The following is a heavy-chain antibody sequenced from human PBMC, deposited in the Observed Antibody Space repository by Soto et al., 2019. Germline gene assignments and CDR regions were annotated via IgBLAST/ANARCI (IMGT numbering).Heavy chain of an antibody. V-gene: IGHV4-59*01. CDR3: ARSYSGYEVDY. D-gene: IGHD5-12*01. CDR1: GGSISSYY. J-gene: IGHJ4*02. CDR2: IYYSGST. Sequence: SETLSLTCTVSGGSISSYYWSWIRQPPGKGLEWIGYIYYSGSTNHNPSLKSRVNISVDTSKNQISLKLSSVTAADTAVYYCARSYSGYEVDYWGQGTLVTVSS.